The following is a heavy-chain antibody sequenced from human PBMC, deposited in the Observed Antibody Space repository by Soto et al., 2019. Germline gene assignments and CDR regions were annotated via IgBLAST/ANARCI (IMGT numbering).Heavy chain of an antibody. J-gene: IGHJ5*02. CDR2: IYSGGST. V-gene: IGHV3-53*01. CDR3: ARSPGELELPCWFDP. Sequence: EVQLVESGGGLIQPGGSLRLSCAASGFTVSSNYMSWVRQAPGKGLEWVSVIYSGGSTYYADSVKGRFTISRDNSKNTLYLQMNSLRAEDTAVYYCARSPGELELPCWFDPWGQGTLVTVSS. D-gene: IGHD1-7*01. CDR1: GFTVSSNY.